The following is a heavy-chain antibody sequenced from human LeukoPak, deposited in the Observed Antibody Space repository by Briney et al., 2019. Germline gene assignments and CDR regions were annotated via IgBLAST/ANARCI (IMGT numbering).Heavy chain of an antibody. V-gene: IGHV1-2*02. Sequence: ASVKVSCKASGYSFTGYYIHWVRQAPGQGLAWMGWINPYSGDTTYAQKFQGRLTLTRDTSISTAYMELSRLRSDDTAVYYCARGPKQWLLHFDYWGQGTLVTVSS. D-gene: IGHD6-19*01. CDR1: GYSFTGYY. CDR3: ARGPKQWLLHFDY. CDR2: INPYSGDT. J-gene: IGHJ4*02.